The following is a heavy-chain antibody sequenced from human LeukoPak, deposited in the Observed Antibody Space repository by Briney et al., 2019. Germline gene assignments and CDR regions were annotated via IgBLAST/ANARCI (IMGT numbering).Heavy chain of an antibody. Sequence: GGSLRLSCAASGFTFSDYYMSWIRQAPGKGLEWVSYISSSGTTIFYADSVKGRFAISRDNAKNSLYLQMNSLRAEDTAVYYCARAWIPTYFDYWGQGTLVTVSS. D-gene: IGHD5-18*01. CDR2: ISSSGTTI. V-gene: IGHV3-11*04. CDR3: ARAWIPTYFDY. J-gene: IGHJ4*02. CDR1: GFTFSDYY.